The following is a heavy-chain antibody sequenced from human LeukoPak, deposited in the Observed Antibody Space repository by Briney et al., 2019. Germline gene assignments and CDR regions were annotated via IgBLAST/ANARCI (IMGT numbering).Heavy chain of an antibody. D-gene: IGHD1-1*01. V-gene: IGHV1-2*06. J-gene: IGHJ4*02. Sequence: ASVKVSCKASGYTFTGYYMHWVRQAPGQGLEWMGRINPNSGGTNYAQKFQGRVTMTRDTSISTAYMELSRLRSDGTAVYYCARDPGDNWNDMDYWGQGTLVTVSS. CDR1: GYTFTGYY. CDR3: ARDPGDNWNDMDY. CDR2: INPNSGGT.